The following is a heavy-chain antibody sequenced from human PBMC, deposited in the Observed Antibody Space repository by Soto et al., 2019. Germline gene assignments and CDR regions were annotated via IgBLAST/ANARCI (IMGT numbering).Heavy chain of an antibody. D-gene: IGHD3-3*01. V-gene: IGHV3-48*03. CDR3: ARDRPDFWSGYSDYYYGMDV. CDR2: ISSSGSTI. J-gene: IGHJ6*02. CDR1: GFTFSSYE. Sequence: GGSLRLSCAASGFTFSSYEMNWVRQALGKGLEWVSYISSSGSTIYYADSVKGRFTISRDNAKNSLYLQMNSLRAEDTAVYYCARDRPDFWSGYSDYYYGMDVWGQGTTVTVSS.